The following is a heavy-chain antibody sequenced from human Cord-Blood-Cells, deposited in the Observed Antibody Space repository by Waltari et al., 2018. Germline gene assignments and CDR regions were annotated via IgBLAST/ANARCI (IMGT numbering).Heavy chain of an antibody. D-gene: IGHD3-10*01. Sequence: EVQLLESGGGLVQPGGSLRLSCAASGFTFSSYAMSWVRQAPGKGLEWVSDISGSGSSTYSADSVKGRFTISRDNSKNTLYLQMNSLRAEDTAVYYCAKRGGFGYYYGSGSYDYWGQGTLVTVSS. CDR1: GFTFSSYA. V-gene: IGHV3-23*01. J-gene: IGHJ4*02. CDR3: AKRGGFGYYYGSGSYDY. CDR2: ISGSGSST.